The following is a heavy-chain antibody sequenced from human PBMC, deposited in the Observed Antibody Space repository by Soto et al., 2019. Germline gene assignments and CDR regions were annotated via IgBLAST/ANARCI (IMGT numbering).Heavy chain of an antibody. J-gene: IGHJ6*02. CDR1: GYPLTGYY. V-gene: IGHV1-46*01. Sequence: SEKVSCGASGYPLTGYYMHLLRQAPGQGLEWMGIINPSGGSTSYAQKFQGRVNMTRDTSTSTVYMELSSLRSEDTAVYYCARDRTGEEYSSGWLPYYYYDYGMNVWGQGTTVTVSS. D-gene: IGHD6-19*01. CDR3: ARDRTGEEYSSGWLPYYYYDYGMNV. CDR2: INPSGGST.